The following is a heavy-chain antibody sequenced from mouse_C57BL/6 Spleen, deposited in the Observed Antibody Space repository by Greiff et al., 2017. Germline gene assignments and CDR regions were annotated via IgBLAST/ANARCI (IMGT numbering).Heavy chain of an antibody. Sequence: VQLQQSGAELVKPGASVKMSCKASGYTFTTYPIEWMKQNHGQSLEWIGNFHPYNDDTKYNEKFKGKATLTVEKSSSTVYLELSRLTSDDAAVYYCASLWYDGQGGYAMDYWGQGTSVTVSS. CDR3: ASLWYDGQGGYAMDY. V-gene: IGHV1-47*01. CDR2: FHPYNDDT. J-gene: IGHJ4*01. CDR1: GYTFTTYP. D-gene: IGHD2-3*01.